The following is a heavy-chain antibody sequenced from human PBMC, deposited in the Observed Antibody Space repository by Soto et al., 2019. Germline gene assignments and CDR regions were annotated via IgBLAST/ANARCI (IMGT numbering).Heavy chain of an antibody. D-gene: IGHD2-21*01. CDR2: INWNGDKT. V-gene: IGHV3-20*04. CDR1: GFTFDDHG. J-gene: IGHJ4*02. CDR3: ARQIVPPPSYFEN. Sequence: EVRLVESGGRVIRPGASLRLSCLASGFTFDDHGMSWVRQSPGKGLEWVSTINWNGDKTHYADSLKGRFTISRDNAKNSLYLQMNSLRIEDTAFYFCARQIVPPPSYFENWGQGTLVTVSS.